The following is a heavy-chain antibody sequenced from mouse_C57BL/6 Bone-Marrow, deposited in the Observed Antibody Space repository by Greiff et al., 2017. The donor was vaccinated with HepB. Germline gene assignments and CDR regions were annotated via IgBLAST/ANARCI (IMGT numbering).Heavy chain of an antibody. CDR1: GFNIKDDY. CDR3: TGGWLLA. V-gene: IGHV14-4*01. Sequence: VQLQQSGAELVRPGASVKLSCTASGFNIKDDYMHWVKQMPEQGLEWIGWIDPENGDTEYASKFLGKATITADTSSNTAYLQLSSLTSEDTAVYYDTGGWLLAWGQGTLVTVSA. D-gene: IGHD2-3*01. CDR2: IDPENGDT. J-gene: IGHJ3*02.